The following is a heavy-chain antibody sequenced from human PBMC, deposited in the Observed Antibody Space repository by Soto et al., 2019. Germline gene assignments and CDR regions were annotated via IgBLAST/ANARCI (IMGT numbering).Heavy chain of an antibody. CDR2: IYYSGST. CDR1: GGSISSCY. V-gene: IGHV4-59*01. D-gene: IGHD4-17*01. J-gene: IGHJ5*02. Sequence: SETLSLTCTVSGGSISSCYWSWLRQPPGKGLEWIGYIYYSGSTNYNPSLKSRVTISVDTSKNQFSLKLSSVTAADTAVYYCARAYGDYSPLNWFDPWGQGTLVTVSS. CDR3: ARAYGDYSPLNWFDP.